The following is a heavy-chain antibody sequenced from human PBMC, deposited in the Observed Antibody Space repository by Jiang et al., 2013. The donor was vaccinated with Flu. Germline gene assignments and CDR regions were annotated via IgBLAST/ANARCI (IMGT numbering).Heavy chain of an antibody. D-gene: IGHD2-2*02. CDR3: AKEAQNPQSSLYHLLYPLDY. CDR1: GFTFIAYG. J-gene: IGHJ4*02. Sequence: VQLLESGGGVVQPGRSLRLSCAASGFTFIAYGMHWVRQAPGKGLEWVAIISYDGSYKYYEDSVKGRFTISRDNSKNTLYLQMNSLRTEDTAVYYCAKEAQNPQSSLYHLLYPLDYWGQGTLVTVSS. V-gene: IGHV3-30*18. CDR2: ISYDGSYK.